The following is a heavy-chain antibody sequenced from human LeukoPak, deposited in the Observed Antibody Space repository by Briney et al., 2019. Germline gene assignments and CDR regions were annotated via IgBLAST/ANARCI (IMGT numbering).Heavy chain of an antibody. Sequence: SQTLSLTCTVSGGSISSGGYYWSWIRQHPGKGLEWIGFVVYSGSTNYNPSLKSRVTISIDTSNNQLSLKLSSVTAADTAVYYCARHREMDSYDAFDVWGQGTMVTVSS. CDR1: GGSISSGGYY. D-gene: IGHD5-24*01. V-gene: IGHV4-61*08. CDR3: ARHREMDSYDAFDV. CDR2: VVYSGST. J-gene: IGHJ3*01.